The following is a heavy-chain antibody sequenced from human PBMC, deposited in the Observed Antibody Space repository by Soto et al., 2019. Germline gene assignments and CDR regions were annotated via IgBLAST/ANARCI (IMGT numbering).Heavy chain of an antibody. D-gene: IGHD3-10*01. V-gene: IGHV3-66*01. CDR3: ARGPQFGSGSYDDY. Sequence: GGSLRLSCAASGFTVSSNYMTRVRQSSGQGLEWVSVIYSGGSTYYADSVKGRFTISRDNSKNTLYLQMNSLRAEDTAVYYCARGPQFGSGSYDDYWGQGSLVTAPQ. J-gene: IGHJ4*02. CDR1: GFTVSSNY. CDR2: IYSGGST.